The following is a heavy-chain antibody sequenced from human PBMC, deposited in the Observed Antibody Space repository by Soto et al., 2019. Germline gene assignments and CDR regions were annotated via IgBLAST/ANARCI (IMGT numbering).Heavy chain of an antibody. V-gene: IGHV4-30-4*01. Sequence: PSETLSLTCSVAAASVAGGSYYWGWVRQPPGKGLEWIGYIPSTDRPFYDPSLTSRGTISAHTSKNQPSLKLTSVTAADTAVYYCARDTYSGYDFGLWGQGTLVTVS. CDR3: ARDTYSGYDFGL. CDR2: IPSTDRP. D-gene: IGHD5-12*01. CDR1: AASVAGGSYY. J-gene: IGHJ5*02.